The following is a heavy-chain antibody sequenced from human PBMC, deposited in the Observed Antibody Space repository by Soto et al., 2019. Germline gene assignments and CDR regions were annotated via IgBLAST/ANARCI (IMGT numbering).Heavy chain of an antibody. CDR2: IIPIFGTA. V-gene: IGHV1-69*13. CDR1: GGTFSSYA. D-gene: IGHD3-22*01. CDR3: ARYYYDSSGVRRYGMDV. Sequence: SVKVSCKASGGTFSSYAISWVRQAPGQGLEWMGGIIPIFGTANYAQKFQGRVTITADESTSTAYMELSSLRSEDTAVYYCARYYYDSSGVRRYGMDVWGQGTTVTVSS. J-gene: IGHJ6*02.